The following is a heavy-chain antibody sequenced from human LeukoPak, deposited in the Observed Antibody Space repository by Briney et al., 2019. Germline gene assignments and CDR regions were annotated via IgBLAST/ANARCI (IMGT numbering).Heavy chain of an antibody. D-gene: IGHD3-10*01. CDR1: GFTFSNAW. Sequence: GGSLRLSCAASGFTFSNAWMSWVRQAPGKGLEWVGRIKSKTDGGTTDYAAPVKGRFTISRDDSKNTLYLQMNSLKTEDTAVYYCARGRLDAGSFEYWGQGTLVTVSS. CDR2: IKSKTDGGTT. J-gene: IGHJ4*02. CDR3: ARGRLDAGSFEY. V-gene: IGHV3-15*01.